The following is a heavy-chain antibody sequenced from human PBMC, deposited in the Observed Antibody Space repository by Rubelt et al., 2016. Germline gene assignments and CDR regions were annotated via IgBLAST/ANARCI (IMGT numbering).Heavy chain of an antibody. CDR2: ISSSSSYI. D-gene: IGHD6-13*01. J-gene: IGHJ4*02. CDR3: ARGEQQLVPYFDY. CDR1: GFTFSSYS. Sequence: EVQLVESGGGLVQPGGSLRLSCAASGFTFSSYSMNWVRQAPGKRLEWVSSISSSSSYIYYADSVKGRFTISRDNAKNSLYLQMNSLRAEDTAVYYCARGEQQLVPYFDYWGQGTLVTVSS. V-gene: IGHV3-21*01.